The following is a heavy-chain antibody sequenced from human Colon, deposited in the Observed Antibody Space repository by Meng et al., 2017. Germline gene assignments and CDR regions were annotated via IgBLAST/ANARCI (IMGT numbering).Heavy chain of an antibody. CDR2: ISGSGGST. CDR1: GFTFSSYA. D-gene: IGHD2-15*01. J-gene: IGHJ3*02. V-gene: IGHV3-23*01. CDR3: AKSVVVVVAAVDNAFDI. Sequence: SLRLSCAASGFTFSSYAMSWVRQAPGKGLEWVSAISGSGGSTYYADSVKGRFTISRDNSKNTLYLQMNSLRAEDTAVYYCAKSVVVVVAAVDNAFDIWGQGTMVTVSS.